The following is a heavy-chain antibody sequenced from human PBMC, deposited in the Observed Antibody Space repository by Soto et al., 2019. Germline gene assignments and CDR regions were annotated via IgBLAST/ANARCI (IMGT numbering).Heavy chain of an antibody. D-gene: IGHD3-22*01. J-gene: IGHJ5*02. Sequence: GGSLRLSCEASGFSFSSFFMHWVRQGPGKGLEWVSRISNDGTGTTYADSVQGRFTVSRDNSKTTVYLQMNRLRPEGTAVYFCVRDQDSRGYSVFNLWGQGT. V-gene: IGHV3-74*01. CDR1: GFSFSSFF. CDR2: ISNDGTGT. CDR3: VRDQDSRGYSVFNL.